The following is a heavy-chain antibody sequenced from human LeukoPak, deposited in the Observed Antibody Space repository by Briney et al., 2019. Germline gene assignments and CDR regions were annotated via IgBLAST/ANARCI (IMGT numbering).Heavy chain of an antibody. CDR2: ISYDGSNI. D-gene: IGHD2-2*01. V-gene: IGHV3-30-3*01. Sequence: GGSLRLSCAASGFTFSSYAMHWVRQAPGKGLEWVAVISYDGSNIFYADSVKGRFTISRDNSKNTLYLQMNSLRVEDTAVYYCARAPGYCSSTSCYGRYYGMDVWGQGTTVTVSS. J-gene: IGHJ6*02. CDR3: ARAPGYCSSTSCYGRYYGMDV. CDR1: GFTFSSYA.